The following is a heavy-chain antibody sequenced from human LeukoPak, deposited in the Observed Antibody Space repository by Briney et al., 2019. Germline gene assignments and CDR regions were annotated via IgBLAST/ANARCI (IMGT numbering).Heavy chain of an antibody. CDR2: IYPRDSDT. D-gene: IGHD3-10*01. V-gene: IGHV5-51*01. J-gene: IGHJ4*02. Sequence: GESLKISCEASGYTFTHQWIGWVRQMAGRGLEWVGIIYPRDSDTRYSPSFQGHVTISADTSINTAYLEWSSLEASDTAMYYCARHSDVIEAIWGQGTLVTVSS. CDR3: ARHSDVIEAI. CDR1: GYTFTHQW.